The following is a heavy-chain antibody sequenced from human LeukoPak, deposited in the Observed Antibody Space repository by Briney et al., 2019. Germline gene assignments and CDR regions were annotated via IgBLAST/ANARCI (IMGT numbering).Heavy chain of an antibody. D-gene: IGHD3-22*01. Sequence: ASVKVSCKASGYTFTSYDINWVRQATGQGLEWMGWMNPNSGNTGYAQKFQGRVTMTRDTSISTAYMELSRLRSDDTAVYYCARGYYYDSSGYYYGFDYWGQGTLVTVSS. CDR1: GYTFTSYD. CDR3: ARGYYYDSSGYYYGFDY. V-gene: IGHV1-8*02. CDR2: MNPNSGNT. J-gene: IGHJ4*02.